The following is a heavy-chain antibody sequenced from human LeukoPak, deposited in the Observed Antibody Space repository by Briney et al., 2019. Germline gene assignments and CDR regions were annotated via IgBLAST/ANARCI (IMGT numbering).Heavy chain of an antibody. V-gene: IGHV1-46*01. CDR3: ARVRGVAAAGPPDGYFQH. CDR2: INPSGGST. Sequence: ASVKVSCKASGYTFTSYYMHWVRQAPGQGLEWMGIINPSGGSTSYAQKFQGRVTMTRDMSTSTVYMELSRLRSEDTAVYYCARVRGVAAAGPPDGYFQHWGQGTLVTVSS. CDR1: GYTFTSYY. J-gene: IGHJ1*01. D-gene: IGHD6-13*01.